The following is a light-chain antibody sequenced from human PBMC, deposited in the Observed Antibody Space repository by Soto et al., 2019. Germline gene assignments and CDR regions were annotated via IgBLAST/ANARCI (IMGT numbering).Light chain of an antibody. Sequence: DIQMTQSPSSLSTSVGDRVTITCRASQAISIYLAWYQQKPGKVPKLLIYAASTLQSGVPSRFSGSGSGTDFTLTISSLQPENVETYYCQKYNSAPPTCGQGTKVEIK. V-gene: IGKV1-27*01. CDR1: QAISIY. CDR3: QKYNSAPPT. CDR2: AAS. J-gene: IGKJ1*01.